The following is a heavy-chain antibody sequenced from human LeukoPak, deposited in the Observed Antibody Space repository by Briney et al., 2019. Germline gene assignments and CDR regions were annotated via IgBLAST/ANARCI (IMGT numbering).Heavy chain of an antibody. D-gene: IGHD3-22*01. V-gene: IGHV4-34*01. CDR2: INQSGST. CDR1: GGSFSGYY. CDR3: ARETIDITIIEVVRMGDAFDI. J-gene: IGHJ3*02. Sequence: SETLSLTCAVYGGSFSGYYWNWIRQPPGKGLEWIGEINQSGSTNYNPSLKSRVTISIDTSKNQFSLKVSSVTAADTAVYYCARETIDITIIEVVRMGDAFDIWGQGTMVAVSS.